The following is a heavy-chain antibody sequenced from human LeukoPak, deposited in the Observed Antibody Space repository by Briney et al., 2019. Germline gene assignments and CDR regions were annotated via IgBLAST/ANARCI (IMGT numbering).Heavy chain of an antibody. V-gene: IGHV1-69*13. D-gene: IGHD2-2*02. CDR1: GGTFTSYT. CDR2: IIPIFGTA. CDR3: AMDQRYTSYTNAFDI. Sequence: VASVKVSCKASGGTFTSYTINWVRQAPGQGLEWMGGIIPIFGTAKYAQRFQGRVTITADQSTSTAYLELSSLRFEDTAVYYCAMDQRYTSYTNAFDIWGQGTMVTVSS. J-gene: IGHJ3*02.